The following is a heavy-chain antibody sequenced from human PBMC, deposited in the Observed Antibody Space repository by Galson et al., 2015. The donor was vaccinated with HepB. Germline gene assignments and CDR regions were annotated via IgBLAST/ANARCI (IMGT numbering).Heavy chain of an antibody. Sequence: SLRLSCAASGFTFADYAMSWVRQAPGKGLEWVGFISSKVSGWTTYGWTTKYAASVKGRFTLSRHDSKSIAYLQMNSLKTEDTAVYYCTRAPPYYGSGSYYIDYWGQGTLVTVSS. D-gene: IGHD3-10*01. J-gene: IGHJ4*02. CDR3: TRAPPYYGSGSYYIDY. V-gene: IGHV3-49*04. CDR1: GFTFADYA. CDR2: ISSKVSGWTTYGWTT.